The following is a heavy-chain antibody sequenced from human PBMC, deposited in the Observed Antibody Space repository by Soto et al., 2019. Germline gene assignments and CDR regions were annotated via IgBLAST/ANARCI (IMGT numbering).Heavy chain of an antibody. CDR3: ARVGSSWYYGMDV. Sequence: PSETLSLTCAVYGGSFNGYYWSWIRQPPGKGLEWIGEINHSGSTNYNPSLKSRVTISVDTSKNQFSLKLSSVTAADTAVYYCARVGSSWYYGMDVWGQGTTVTVSS. V-gene: IGHV4-34*01. CDR2: INHSGST. J-gene: IGHJ6*02. D-gene: IGHD6-13*01. CDR1: GGSFNGYY.